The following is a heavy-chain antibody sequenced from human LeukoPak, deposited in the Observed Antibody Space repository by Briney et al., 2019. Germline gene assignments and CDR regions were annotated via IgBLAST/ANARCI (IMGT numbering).Heavy chain of an antibody. V-gene: IGHV3-20*04. CDR3: AGGDRSGWYFDY. CDR1: GFTFSNYW. Sequence: GSLRLSCAASGFTFSNYWMSWVRQAPGKGLEWVSGIDLNGGMSGYADSVKGRFTISRDNAKNSLYLQMNRLRAEDTALYYCAGGDRSGWYFDYWGQGTLV. CDR2: IDLNGGMS. D-gene: IGHD6-19*01. J-gene: IGHJ4*02.